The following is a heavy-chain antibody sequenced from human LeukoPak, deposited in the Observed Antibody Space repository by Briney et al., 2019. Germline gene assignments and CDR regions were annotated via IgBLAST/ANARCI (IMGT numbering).Heavy chain of an antibody. CDR2: ISYDGSNK. Sequence: SGRSLRLSCAASGFTFSSYGMHWVRQAPGKGLEWVAVISYDGSNKYYADSVKGRFTISRDNSKNTLYLQMNSLRAEDTAVYYCAKEGSSGWYFSAYYFDYWGQGTLVTVSS. V-gene: IGHV3-30*18. CDR3: AKEGSSGWYFSAYYFDY. CDR1: GFTFSSYG. D-gene: IGHD6-19*01. J-gene: IGHJ4*02.